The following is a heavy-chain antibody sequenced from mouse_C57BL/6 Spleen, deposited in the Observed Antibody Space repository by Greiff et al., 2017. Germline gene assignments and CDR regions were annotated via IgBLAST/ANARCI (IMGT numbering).Heavy chain of an antibody. CDR2: ISYDGSN. V-gene: IGHV3-6*01. D-gene: IGHD2-4*01. CDR3: AREDYGHYYAMDY. CDR1: GYSITSGYY. Sequence: EVQLQQSGPGLVKPSPSLSLTCSVTGYSITSGYYWNWIRQFPGNKLEWMGYISYDGSNNYNPSLKNRISITRDTSKNQFFLKLNSVTTEDTATYYCAREDYGHYYAMDYWGQGTSVTVSS. J-gene: IGHJ4*01.